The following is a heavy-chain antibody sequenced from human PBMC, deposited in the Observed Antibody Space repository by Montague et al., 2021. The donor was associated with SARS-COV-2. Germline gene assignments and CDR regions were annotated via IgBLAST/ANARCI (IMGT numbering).Heavy chain of an antibody. CDR3: ARDTRIAMLVVVTRYGLDV. Sequence: SETLSLTCTVSGGSISSSSYYWGWIRQPPGKGLEWIGSIYYTGGTYHNPSLKSRVTISVDTSKNQFSLKLSSVTAADTAVYYCARDTRIAMLVVVTRYGLDVWGQGTTVTVSS. J-gene: IGHJ6*02. D-gene: IGHD3-22*01. V-gene: IGHV4-39*07. CDR1: GGSISSSSYY. CDR2: IYYTGGT.